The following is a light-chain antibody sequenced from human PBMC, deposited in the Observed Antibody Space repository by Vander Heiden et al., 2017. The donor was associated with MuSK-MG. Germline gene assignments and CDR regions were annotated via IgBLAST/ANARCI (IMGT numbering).Light chain of an antibody. Sequence: EIVLTQSSGPLSLSPGERATLSCRASQSVSSSYLAWYQQKPGQAPRLLIYGASSRATGIPDRFSGSGSGTDFTLTISRLEPEDFAVYYCQQYGSSPFTFGQGTKLEIK. CDR2: GAS. CDR3: QQYGSSPFT. CDR1: QSVSSSY. J-gene: IGKJ2*01. V-gene: IGKV3-20*01.